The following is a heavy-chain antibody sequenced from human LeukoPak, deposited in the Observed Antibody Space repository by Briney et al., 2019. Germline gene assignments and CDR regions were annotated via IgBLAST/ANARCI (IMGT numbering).Heavy chain of an antibody. CDR3: ARDSVCSSTSCPYYYYYMDV. V-gene: IGHV3-7*01. CDR1: GFTFSSYW. Sequence: PGGSLRLSCAASGFTFSSYWMSWVRQAPGKGLEWVANIRQDGSEKYYVDSVKGRFTISRDNAKNSLYLQMNSLRAEDTAVYYCARDSVCSSTSCPYYYYYMDVWGKGTTVTVSS. CDR2: IRQDGSEK. D-gene: IGHD2-2*01. J-gene: IGHJ6*03.